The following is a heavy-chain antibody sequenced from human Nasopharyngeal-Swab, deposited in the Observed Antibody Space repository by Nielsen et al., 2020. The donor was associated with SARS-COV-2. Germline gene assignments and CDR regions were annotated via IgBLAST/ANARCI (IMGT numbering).Heavy chain of an antibody. CDR2: MYHSGST. D-gene: IGHD3-22*01. Sequence: SETLSLTCAVSGVSISSGGYSWSWLRQPPGKGLEWIGYMYHSGSTYYNPSLKSRVTISVDTSKNQFSLKLSSVTAADTAVYYCARQDYYYDSSGREIRGWFDPWGQGTLVTVSS. CDR3: ARQDYYYDSSGREIRGWFDP. CDR1: GVSISSGGYS. V-gene: IGHV4-30-2*01. J-gene: IGHJ5*02.